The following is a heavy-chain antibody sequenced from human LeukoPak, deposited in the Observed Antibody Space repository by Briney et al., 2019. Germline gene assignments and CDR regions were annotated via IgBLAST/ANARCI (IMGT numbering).Heavy chain of an antibody. CDR3: ARDLVVATFDY. J-gene: IGHJ4*02. V-gene: IGHV3-7*01. CDR2: VKLDGSEK. D-gene: IGHD5-12*01. Sequence: GGSLRLPCAASGFTFSSYWMSWVRQAPGKGLEWVANVKLDGSEKSYVDSVKGRFTISRDNAKNSLYLQMNSLRAEDTAVYYCARDLVVATFDYWGQGTLVTVSS. CDR1: GFTFSSYW.